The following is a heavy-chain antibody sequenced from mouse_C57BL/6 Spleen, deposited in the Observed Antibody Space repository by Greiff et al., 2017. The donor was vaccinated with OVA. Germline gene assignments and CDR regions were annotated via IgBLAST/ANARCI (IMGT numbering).Heavy chain of an antibody. V-gene: IGHV10-1*01. Sequence: EVQLVESGGGLVQPTGSLKLSCAASGFSFNTYAMNWVRQAPGKGLEWVARIRSKSNNYATYYADSVKDRFTISRDDSESMLYLQMNNLKTEDTAMYYCVRHEGSNYGGAMDYWGQGTSVTVSS. D-gene: IGHD2-5*01. CDR3: VRHEGSNYGGAMDY. CDR1: GFSFNTYA. CDR2: IRSKSNNYAT. J-gene: IGHJ4*01.